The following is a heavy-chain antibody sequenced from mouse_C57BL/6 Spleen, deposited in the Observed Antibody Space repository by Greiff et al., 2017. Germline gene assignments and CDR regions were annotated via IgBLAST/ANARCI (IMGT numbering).Heavy chain of an antibody. J-gene: IGHJ2*01. CDR2: IYPGSGST. Sequence: QVQLQQPGAELVKPGASVKMSCKASGYTFTSYWITWVKQRPGQGLEWIGDIYPGSGSTNYNEKFKSKATLTVDTSSSTAYLQLSSLTSEYSAVYDCARIRGTSFDYWGQGTTLTVSS. CDR1: GYTFTSYW. D-gene: IGHD3-1*01. CDR3: ARIRGTSFDY. V-gene: IGHV1-55*01.